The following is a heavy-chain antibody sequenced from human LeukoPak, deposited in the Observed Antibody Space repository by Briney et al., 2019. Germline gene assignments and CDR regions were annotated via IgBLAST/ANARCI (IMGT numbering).Heavy chain of an antibody. J-gene: IGHJ3*02. CDR3: TRQVGRLHTIAM. Sequence: GESLIISCQGSGYKFTDYWIVWVRQMPGKGLEWMGVIYPGDSDTRYSPSFQGQVTISADKSISTAYLQWSSLKASDTAMYYCTRQVGRLHTIAMWGQGTMVTVSS. CDR1: GYKFTDYW. D-gene: IGHD5-24*01. V-gene: IGHV5-51*01. CDR2: IYPGDSDT.